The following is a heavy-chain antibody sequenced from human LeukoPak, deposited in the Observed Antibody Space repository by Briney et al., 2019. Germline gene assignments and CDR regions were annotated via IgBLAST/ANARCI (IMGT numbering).Heavy chain of an antibody. J-gene: IGHJ4*02. V-gene: IGHV3-9*01. D-gene: IGHD3-16*02. Sequence: GGSLRLSCAASGFTFDDYAMHWVRQAPGKGLKWVSGISWNSGSIGYADSVKGRFTISRDNAKNSLYLQMNSLRAEDTALYYCAKAFTFGGVIAPFDYWGQGTLVTVSS. CDR2: ISWNSGSI. CDR1: GFTFDDYA. CDR3: AKAFTFGGVIAPFDY.